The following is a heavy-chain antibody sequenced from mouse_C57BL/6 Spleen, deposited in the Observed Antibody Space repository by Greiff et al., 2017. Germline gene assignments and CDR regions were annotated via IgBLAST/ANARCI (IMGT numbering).Heavy chain of an antibody. J-gene: IGHJ4*01. CDR1: GYTFTSYW. D-gene: IGHD2-5*01. CDR3: ARENYYSNYRGDYYDMDY. V-gene: IGHV1-72*01. CDR2: IDPNSGGT. Sequence: QVQLQQPGAELVKPGASVKLSCKASGYTFTSYWMHWVKQRPGRGLEWIGRIDPNSGGTKYNEKFKSKATLTVDKPSSTAYMQLSSLTSEDSAVYYCARENYYSNYRGDYYDMDYWGQGTSVTVSS.